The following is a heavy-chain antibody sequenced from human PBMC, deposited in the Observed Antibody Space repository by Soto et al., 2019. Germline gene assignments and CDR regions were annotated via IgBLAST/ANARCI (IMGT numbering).Heavy chain of an antibody. Sequence: EVQLVESGGGLVQPGGSLRLSCAAHGFAITNYEMNWIRQAPGKGLEWVSYIGRSGSPIYYTDFVKGRFTISTDSAKNSLSLQMDSLRAEDTALYYCARDPGTLGSTDAFDIWGQGTLVTVS. V-gene: IGHV3-48*03. CDR2: IGRSGSPI. CDR1: GFAITNYE. J-gene: IGHJ3*02. CDR3: ARDPGTLGSTDAFDI. D-gene: IGHD7-27*01.